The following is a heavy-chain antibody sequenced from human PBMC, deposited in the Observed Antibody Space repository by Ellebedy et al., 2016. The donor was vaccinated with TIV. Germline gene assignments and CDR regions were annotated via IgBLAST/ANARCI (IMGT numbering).Heavy chain of an antibody. J-gene: IGHJ4*02. Sequence: GESLKISXAASGFTFSSYWMHWVRQAPGKGLEWVANINQDGSEIHYVDSVKGRFTISRDNAENSLYLQMNSLRAGDTAVYYCAREVGGGGAYWGQGTLVTVSS. CDR3: AREVGGGGAY. V-gene: IGHV3-7*01. CDR1: GFTFSSYW. CDR2: INQDGSEI. D-gene: IGHD2-21*01.